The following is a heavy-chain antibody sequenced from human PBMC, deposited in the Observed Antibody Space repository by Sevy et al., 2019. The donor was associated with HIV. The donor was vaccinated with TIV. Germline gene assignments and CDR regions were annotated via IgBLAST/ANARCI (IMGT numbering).Heavy chain of an antibody. Sequence: ASVKVSCKASGYTFTGDYLHWVRQAPGQGLEWMGRVYPNCGGTNYAQKFQGRVTMTRDTSISTAYMELSRLRSDDTAVYYCARDGGGGTTNSGMDVWGQGTTVTVSS. D-gene: IGHD1-7*01. V-gene: IGHV1-2*06. CDR1: GYTFTGDY. CDR3: ARDGGGGTTNSGMDV. CDR2: VYPNCGGT. J-gene: IGHJ6*02.